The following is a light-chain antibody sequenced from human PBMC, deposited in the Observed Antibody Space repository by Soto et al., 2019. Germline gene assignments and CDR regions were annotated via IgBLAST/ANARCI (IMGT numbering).Light chain of an antibody. J-gene: IGKJ5*01. CDR1: QRISSK. Sequence: IVMKQSPATLSLSQGERATLSCRASQRISSKLAWYQQKPGQAPRLLIYGTSTRATGIPDRFSGSGSGTEFTLTISSLQSEDFAIYHCQQYDNKPPITFGQGTRLEI. V-gene: IGKV3D-15*01. CDR3: QQYDNKPPIT. CDR2: GTS.